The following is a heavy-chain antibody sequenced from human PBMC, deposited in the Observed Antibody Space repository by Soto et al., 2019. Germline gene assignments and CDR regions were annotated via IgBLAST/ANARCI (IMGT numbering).Heavy chain of an antibody. Sequence: GASLKISCKGSGYSFTSYWIGWVRQMPGKGLEWMGIIYPGDSDTRYSPSFQGQVTISADKSISTAYLQWSSLKASDTAMYYCARTGRYYDSSGSGPDYWRQGTLVTVSS. CDR2: IYPGDSDT. D-gene: IGHD3-22*01. CDR1: GYSFTSYW. CDR3: ARTGRYYDSSGSGPDY. V-gene: IGHV5-51*01. J-gene: IGHJ4*02.